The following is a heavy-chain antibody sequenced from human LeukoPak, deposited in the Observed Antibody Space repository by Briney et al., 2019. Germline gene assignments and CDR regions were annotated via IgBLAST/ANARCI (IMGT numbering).Heavy chain of an antibody. CDR1: GFPYSSLD. V-gene: IGHV3-30*18. D-gene: IGHD4-17*01. Sequence: PGGSERLFRGVSGFPYSSLDMHGARQAPGKGLEWVAVISYDGSNKYYADSVKGRFTISRDNSKNKLYMQMNSLRAEDTAVYYWANDPGDYSHGFVDYWGQGTLVTVSS. CDR2: ISYDGSNK. CDR3: ANDPGDYSHGFVDY. J-gene: IGHJ4*02.